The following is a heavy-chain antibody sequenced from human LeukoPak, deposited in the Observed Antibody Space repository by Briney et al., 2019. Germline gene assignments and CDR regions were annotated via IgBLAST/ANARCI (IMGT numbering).Heavy chain of an antibody. V-gene: IGHV5-51*01. CDR1: GYSFTSYW. D-gene: IGHD3-10*01. CDR3: ARPTMVRGDPIWFDY. CDR2: IYPGDSDT. J-gene: IGHJ4*02. Sequence: GKSLKISCKGSGYSFTSYWIGWVRQMPGKGLEWMGIIYPGDSDTRYSPSFQGQVTISADKSISTAYLQWSSLKASGTAMYYCARPTMVRGDPIWFDYWGQGTLVTVSS.